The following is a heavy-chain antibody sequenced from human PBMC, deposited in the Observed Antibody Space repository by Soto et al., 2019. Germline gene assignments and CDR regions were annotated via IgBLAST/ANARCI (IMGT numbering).Heavy chain of an antibody. Sequence: ASVKVSGKASGYTFTSYYMHWVRQAPGQGLEWMGIINPSGGSTSYAQKFQGRVTMTRDTSTSTVYMELSSLRSEDTAVYYCARALYYDILTGYYSPSYYYYGMDVWGQGTTVTVSS. CDR3: ARALYYDILTGYYSPSYYYYGMDV. D-gene: IGHD3-9*01. CDR1: GYTFTSYY. CDR2: INPSGGST. J-gene: IGHJ6*02. V-gene: IGHV1-46*01.